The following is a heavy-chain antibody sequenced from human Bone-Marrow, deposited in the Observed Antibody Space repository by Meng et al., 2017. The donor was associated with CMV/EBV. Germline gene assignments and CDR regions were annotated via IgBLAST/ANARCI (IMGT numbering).Heavy chain of an antibody. J-gene: IGHJ6*02. CDR3: AREVCSSTSCYLHYYYYGMDV. Sequence: SETLSLTCTVSGGSISSYYWSWIRQPPGKGLEWIGYIYYSGSTNYNPSLKSRVTISVDTSKNQFSLKLSSVTAADTAVYYCAREVCSSTSCYLHYYYYGMDVWGQGTTVTVSS. V-gene: IGHV4-59*01. CDR1: GGSISSYY. CDR2: IYYSGST. D-gene: IGHD2-2*01.